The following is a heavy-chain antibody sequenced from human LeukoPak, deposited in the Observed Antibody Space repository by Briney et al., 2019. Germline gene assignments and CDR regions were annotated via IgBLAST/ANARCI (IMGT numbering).Heavy chain of an antibody. CDR1: GFSLNNYW. J-gene: IGHJ5*02. CDR3: AKDGGFGGANWFDP. Sequence: GGSLRLSCAASGFSLNNYWMHWVRQAPGKGLEWVSLISGNGGRTYYADSVKGRFTISRDNSKNSLYLQMNSLTTEDTALYYCAKDGGFGGANWFDPWGQGTLVTVSS. D-gene: IGHD3-10*01. V-gene: IGHV3-43*02. CDR2: ISGNGGRT.